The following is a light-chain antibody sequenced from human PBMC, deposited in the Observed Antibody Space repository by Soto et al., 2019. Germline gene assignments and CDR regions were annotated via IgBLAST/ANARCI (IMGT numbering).Light chain of an antibody. Sequence: QSALTQPASVSGSPGQSITISCTVTSSDVGGYNYVSWYQQHPGKAPKLMIYEVSNRPSGVSNRFSGSKSGNTASLTISGLQAEDEADYYCSSYTRSSTLVFGGGTKLTVL. CDR3: SSYTRSSTLV. CDR1: SSDVGGYNY. V-gene: IGLV2-14*01. J-gene: IGLJ2*01. CDR2: EVS.